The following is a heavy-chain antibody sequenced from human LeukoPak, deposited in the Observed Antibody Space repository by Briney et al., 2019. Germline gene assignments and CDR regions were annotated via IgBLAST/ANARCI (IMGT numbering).Heavy chain of an antibody. CDR3: GRDSPGVGIDY. J-gene: IGHJ4*02. Sequence: GGSLRLSCAASGFTFSSYWMHWVRQAPGKGLVWVSHIDSDGRGTSCADSVKGRFTISRDNAKNTLYLQMNSLRAEDTAVYYCGRDSPGVGIDYWGQGTLVTVSS. D-gene: IGHD2-8*01. CDR2: IDSDGRGT. CDR1: GFTFSSYW. V-gene: IGHV3-74*01.